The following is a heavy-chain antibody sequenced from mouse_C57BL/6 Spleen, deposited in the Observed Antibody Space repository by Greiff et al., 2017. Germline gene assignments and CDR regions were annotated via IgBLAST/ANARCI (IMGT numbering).Heavy chain of an antibody. V-gene: IGHV1-81*01. CDR3: ARKDYGSSPYYAMDY. J-gene: IGHJ4*01. D-gene: IGHD1-1*01. CDR2: IYPRSGNT. CDR1: GYTFTSYG. Sequence: QVQLKQSGAELARPGASVKLSCKASGYTFTSYGISWVKQRTGQGLEWIGEIYPRSGNTYYNEKFKGKATLTADKSSSTAYMELRSLTSEDSAVYFCARKDYGSSPYYAMDYWGQGTSVTVSS.